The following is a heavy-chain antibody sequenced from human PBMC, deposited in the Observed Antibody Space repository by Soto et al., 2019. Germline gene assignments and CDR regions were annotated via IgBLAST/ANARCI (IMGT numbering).Heavy chain of an antibody. CDR2: IYYSGST. CDR1: GGSISSGGYY. V-gene: IGHV4-31*03. J-gene: IGHJ2*01. Sequence: QVQLQESGPGLVKPSQTLSLTCTVSGGSISSGGYYWSWIRQHPGKGLEWIGYIYYSGSTYYNPSLKGRVTISVDTSKNKFSLKLSSVTAADTAVYYCARLYGSGSYYNYWYFDLWGRGTLVTVSS. D-gene: IGHD3-10*01. CDR3: ARLYGSGSYYNYWYFDL.